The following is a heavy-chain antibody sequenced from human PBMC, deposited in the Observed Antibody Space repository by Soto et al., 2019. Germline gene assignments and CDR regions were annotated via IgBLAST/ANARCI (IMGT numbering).Heavy chain of an antibody. CDR1: GYPISSGYY. Sequence: PSETLSLTCAVSGYPISSGYYWGWIRQPPGKGLEWIGIIHYSGSTYYNPSLRSRITISVDTSKNQFSLKMPSVTAADTAVYYCARSSGYVPGGYWGQGILVTVSS. D-gene: IGHD5-12*01. J-gene: IGHJ4*02. V-gene: IGHV4-38-2*01. CDR2: IHYSGST. CDR3: ARSSGYVPGGY.